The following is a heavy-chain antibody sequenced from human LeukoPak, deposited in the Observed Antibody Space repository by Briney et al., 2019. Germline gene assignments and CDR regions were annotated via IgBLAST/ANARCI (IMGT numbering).Heavy chain of an antibody. CDR3: ASERVWFGELFNPYFDY. D-gene: IGHD3-10*01. Sequence: GGSLRLSCAASGFIFSNHAMHWVRQAPGKGLEYVASITSKGGYTYYANSVKGRFTVSRDNSKNTLDLQMGSLRTEDTAVYYCASERVWFGELFNPYFDYWGRGTLVTVSS. J-gene: IGHJ4*02. CDR1: GFIFSNHA. CDR2: ITSKGGYT. V-gene: IGHV3-64*01.